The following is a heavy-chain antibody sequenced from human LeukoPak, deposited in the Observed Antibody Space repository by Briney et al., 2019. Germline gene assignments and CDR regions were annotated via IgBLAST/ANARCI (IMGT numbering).Heavy chain of an antibody. Sequence: GASVKVSCKASGGTFSSYAISWVRQAPGQGLEWMGGIIPIFGTANYAQRFQGRVTITADESTSTAYTELSSLRSEDTAVYYCAMAGEMATIDYWGQGTLVTVSS. J-gene: IGHJ4*02. CDR3: AMAGEMATIDY. CDR2: IIPIFGTA. D-gene: IGHD5-24*01. V-gene: IGHV1-69*13. CDR1: GGTFSSYA.